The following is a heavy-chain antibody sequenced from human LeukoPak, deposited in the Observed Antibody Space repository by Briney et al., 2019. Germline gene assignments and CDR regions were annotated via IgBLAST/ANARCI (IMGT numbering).Heavy chain of an antibody. CDR2: ISYHESNK. Sequence: GGSLRLSCAASGFTFSTYAMHWVRQAPGKGLEWVAVISYHESNKYYADSVKGRFTISRDNSKNTLYLQMNSLRPEDTAVYYCAREYSYDYGYWGQGTLVTVSS. CDR1: GFTFSTYA. J-gene: IGHJ4*02. D-gene: IGHD3-16*01. CDR3: AREYSYDYGY. V-gene: IGHV3-30-3*01.